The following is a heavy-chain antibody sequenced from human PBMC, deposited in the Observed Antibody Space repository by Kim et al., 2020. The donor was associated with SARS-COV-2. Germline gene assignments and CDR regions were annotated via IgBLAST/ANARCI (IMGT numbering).Heavy chain of an antibody. D-gene: IGHD6-13*01. CDR3: AKAPYSSSWYGFGY. V-gene: IGHV3-23*01. Sequence: ADSVKGRFTISRDNSKNTLYLQMNSLRAEDTAVYYCAKAPYSSSWYGFGYWGQGTLVTVSS. J-gene: IGHJ4*02.